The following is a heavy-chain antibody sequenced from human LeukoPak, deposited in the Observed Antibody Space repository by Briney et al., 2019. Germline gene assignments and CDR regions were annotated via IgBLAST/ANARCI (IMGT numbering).Heavy chain of an antibody. V-gene: IGHV4-34*01. Sequence: MSSETLSLTCAVYGGSFSGYYWSWIRQPPGKGLEWIGEVNHSGSTNYNPYLKSRVTISVDTSKNQFSLKLSSVTAADTAVYYCASTNGDYFDYWGQGTLVTVSS. CDR1: GGSFSGYY. J-gene: IGHJ4*02. CDR3: ASTNGDYFDY. D-gene: IGHD4-17*01. CDR2: VNHSGST.